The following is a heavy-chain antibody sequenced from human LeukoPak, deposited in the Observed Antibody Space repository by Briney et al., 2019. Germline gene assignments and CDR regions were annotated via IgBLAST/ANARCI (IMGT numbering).Heavy chain of an antibody. CDR2: SYHSGGR. Sequence: SETLCLSCAVSGGSISSSNWWSWVRQPPGKGLEGIGESYHSGGRNYNQALKSRVTISVDKSKNQFSLKLSSVTAADAAVYYCARDLTVPHTYIWGQGTMVTVSS. J-gene: IGHJ3*02. CDR3: ARDLTVPHTYI. V-gene: IGHV4-4*02. CDR1: GGSISSSNW. D-gene: IGHD4-17*01.